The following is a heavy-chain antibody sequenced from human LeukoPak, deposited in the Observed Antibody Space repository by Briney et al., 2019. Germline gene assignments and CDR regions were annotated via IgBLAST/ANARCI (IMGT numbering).Heavy chain of an antibody. D-gene: IGHD5-18*01. V-gene: IGHV1-2*06. CDR3: ARVGYSYGYVMNFDY. Sequence: AXVKVSCKASGYTFTGYYMHWVRQAPGQGLEWMGRINPNSGGTNYAQKFQGRVTMTRDTSISTAYMELSRLRSDDTAVYYCARVGYSYGYVMNFDYWGQGTLVTVSS. CDR1: GYTFTGYY. J-gene: IGHJ4*02. CDR2: INPNSGGT.